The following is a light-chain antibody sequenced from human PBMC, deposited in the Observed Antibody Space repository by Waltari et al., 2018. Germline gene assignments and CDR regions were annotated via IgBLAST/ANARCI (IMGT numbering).Light chain of an antibody. CDR3: QQYNSYST. J-gene: IGKJ4*01. CDR1: QSINPW. CDR2: KSS. V-gene: IGKV1-5*03. Sequence: DIQMTQSPSTLSASVGDRVTITCRASQSINPWLAWYQQKPGKAPKLLIYKSSTLESGVPSRFSGSGSGTEFTLTISSLQPDDFATYYCQQYNSYSTFGGGTKVEIK.